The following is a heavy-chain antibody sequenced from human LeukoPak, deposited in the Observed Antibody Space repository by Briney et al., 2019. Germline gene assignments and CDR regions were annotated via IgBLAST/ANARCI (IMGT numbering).Heavy chain of an antibody. Sequence: PGGSLRLSCAASGFTFSSYAMHWVRQAPGKGLEWVAVISYDGSNKYYADSVKGRFTISRDNSKNTLYLQMNSLRAEDTAVYYCARPDYYDTTYYFDYWGQGTLVTVSS. V-gene: IGHV3-30-3*01. CDR1: GFTFSSYA. D-gene: IGHD3-22*01. CDR3: ARPDYYDTTYYFDY. J-gene: IGHJ4*02. CDR2: ISYDGSNK.